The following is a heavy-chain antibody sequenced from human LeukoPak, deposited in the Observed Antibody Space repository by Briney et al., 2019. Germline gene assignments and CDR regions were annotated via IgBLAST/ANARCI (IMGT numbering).Heavy chain of an antibody. CDR2: INPKTGGT. CDR1: GYTFTGYY. CDR3: ARATAENDH. D-gene: IGHD1-14*01. J-gene: IGHJ4*02. V-gene: IGHV1-2*02. Sequence: GASVKVSCKASGYTFTGYYMHWVRQAPGQWLEWMGWINPKTGGTSYAQKFQGRVTMTRDTSISTVNMELSRLTSDDTAVYYCARATAENDHWGQGALVTVSS.